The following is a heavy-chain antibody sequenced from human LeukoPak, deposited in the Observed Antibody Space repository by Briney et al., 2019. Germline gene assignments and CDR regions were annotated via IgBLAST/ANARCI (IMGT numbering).Heavy chain of an antibody. D-gene: IGHD3-22*01. CDR3: ARLGYYDTQRPLDY. Sequence: SETLSLTCTVSGGSISSYYWSWIRQPPGKGLEWIGYIYYSGSTNYNPSLKSRVTISVDTSKNQFSLKLSSVTAADTAVYYCARLGYYDTQRPLDYWGQGTLVTVSS. J-gene: IGHJ4*02. CDR2: IYYSGST. V-gene: IGHV4-59*01. CDR1: GGSISSYY.